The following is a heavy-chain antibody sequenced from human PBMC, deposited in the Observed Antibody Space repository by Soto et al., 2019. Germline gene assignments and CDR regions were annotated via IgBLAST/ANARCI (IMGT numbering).Heavy chain of an antibody. CDR1: GFTFSSYA. CDR3: AKDPYDYIWGSYRPTGRDY. J-gene: IGHJ4*02. CDR2: ISGSGGST. Sequence: GGSLRLSCAASGFTFSSYAMSWVRQAPGKGLEWVSAISGSGGSTYYADSVKGRFTISRDNSKNTLYLQMNSLRAEDTAVYYCAKDPYDYIWGSYRPTGRDYWGQGTLVTVSS. D-gene: IGHD3-16*02. V-gene: IGHV3-23*01.